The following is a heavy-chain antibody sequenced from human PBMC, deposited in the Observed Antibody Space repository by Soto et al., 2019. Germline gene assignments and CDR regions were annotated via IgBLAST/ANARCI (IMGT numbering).Heavy chain of an antibody. CDR1: GYTFTSYD. CDR3: ARRAETNGWNGFGADKYYFDF. J-gene: IGHJ4*02. CDR2: MNPNAGNS. V-gene: IGHV1-8*01. D-gene: IGHD1-1*01. Sequence: ASVKVSCKASGYTFTSYDIYWVRQATGQGLEWMGWMNPNAGNSGYAQKFQGRVTMTSDTSISTAHMELSSLRSEDTAVYYCARRAETNGWNGFGADKYYFDFWGQGTLVTVSS.